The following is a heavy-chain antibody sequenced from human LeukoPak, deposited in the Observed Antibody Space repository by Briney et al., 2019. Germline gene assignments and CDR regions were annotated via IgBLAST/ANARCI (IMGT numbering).Heavy chain of an antibody. D-gene: IGHD1-26*01. CDR2: IYYSGST. V-gene: IGHV4-59*01. CDR1: GGPISSYY. CDR3: ARLVGATTLIDY. J-gene: IGHJ4*02. Sequence: PSETLSLTCTVSGGPISSYYWSWIRQPPGKGLEWIGYIYYSGSTNYNPSLKSRVTISVDTSKNQFSLKLSSVTAADTAVYYCARLVGATTLIDYWGQGTLVTVSS.